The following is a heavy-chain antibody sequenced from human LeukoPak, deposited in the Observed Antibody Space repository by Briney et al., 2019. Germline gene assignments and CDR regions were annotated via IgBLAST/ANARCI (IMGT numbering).Heavy chain of an antibody. CDR1: GFTFSTYA. D-gene: IGHD3-10*01. CDR3: AKVPGDHIGSGRSGY. Sequence: PGGSLRLSCAASGFTFSTYAMSWVRQAPGGGLEWVSAISGSGGSTYYADSVKGRFTISRDNSRDTLYLQMNRLRAEDTAIYYCAKVPGDHIGSGRSGYWGQGTLVTVSS. CDR2: ISGSGGST. J-gene: IGHJ4*02. V-gene: IGHV3-23*01.